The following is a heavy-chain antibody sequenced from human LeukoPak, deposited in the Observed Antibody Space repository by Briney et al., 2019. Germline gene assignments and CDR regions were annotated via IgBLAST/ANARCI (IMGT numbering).Heavy chain of an antibody. CDR2: INHSGST. CDR1: GGSFSGYY. Sequence: SETLSLTSAVYGGSFSGYYWSWIRQPPGKGLEWIGEINHSGSTNYNPSLKSRVTISVDTSKNQFSLKLSPVTAADTAVYYCARGRRRFDPWGQGTLVTVSS. CDR3: ARGRRRFDP. V-gene: IGHV4-34*01. J-gene: IGHJ5*02.